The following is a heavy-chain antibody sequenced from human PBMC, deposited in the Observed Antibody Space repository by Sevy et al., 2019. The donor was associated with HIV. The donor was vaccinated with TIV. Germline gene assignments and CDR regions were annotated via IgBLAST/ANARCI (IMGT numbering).Heavy chain of an antibody. J-gene: IGHJ3*02. D-gene: IGHD4-4*01. CDR1: GFTFSSYS. Sequence: GGSLRLSCAASGFTFSSYSMNWVHQAPGKGLEWVSSISSSSSNIYYGDSVKGRFTTSKDNAKKSLYLQMNSLRAEDTAVYYWAREFERTTLHAFDIWGQGTMVTVSS. CDR3: AREFERTTLHAFDI. CDR2: ISSSSSNI. V-gene: IGHV3-21*01.